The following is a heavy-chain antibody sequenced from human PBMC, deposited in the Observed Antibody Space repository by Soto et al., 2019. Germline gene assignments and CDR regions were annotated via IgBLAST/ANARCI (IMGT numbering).Heavy chain of an antibody. CDR1: GFTFSSYC. V-gene: IGHV3-7*05. J-gene: IGHJ6*02. D-gene: IGHD4-4*01. CDR2: IKQDGSEK. CDR3: ARDDSYYGMDV. Sequence: GGSLRLSCSASGFTFSSYCMSWVRQAPGKGLEWVANIKQDGSEKYYVDSVKGRFTISRDNAKNSLYLQMNSLRAEDTAVYYCARDDSYYGMDVWGQGTTVTVSS.